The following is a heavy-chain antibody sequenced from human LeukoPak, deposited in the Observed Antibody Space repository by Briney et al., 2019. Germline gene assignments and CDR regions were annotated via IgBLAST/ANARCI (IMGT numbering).Heavy chain of an antibody. D-gene: IGHD1-26*01. J-gene: IGHJ4*02. V-gene: IGHV3-21*01. CDR2: LSGAPDYI. CDR3: ARLSRSSYGKYYFDS. CDR1: GFTFSTYA. Sequence: PGGSLRLSCTASGFTFSTYAMEWVRQAPGKGLEWLSSLSGAPDYIYYADSVKGRFTISRDNAKSSLNLQMNSLKAEDTAVYYCARLSRSSYGKYYFDSWGQGTLVTVSS.